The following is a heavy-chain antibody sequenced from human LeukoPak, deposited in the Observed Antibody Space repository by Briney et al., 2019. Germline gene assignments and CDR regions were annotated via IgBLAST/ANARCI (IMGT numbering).Heavy chain of an antibody. D-gene: IGHD3-22*01. CDR3: ARALWFNRQPPNLSSGYWVYFDY. J-gene: IGHJ4*02. V-gene: IGHV1-18*01. Sequence: ASVKVSCKASGYTFTSYGISWVRQAPGQGLEWMGWISAYNGSTNYAQKLQGRVTMTTDTSTSTAYMELRSLRSDDTAVYYCARALWFNRQPPNLSSGYWVYFDYWGQGTLVTVSS. CDR1: GYTFTSYG. CDR2: ISAYNGST.